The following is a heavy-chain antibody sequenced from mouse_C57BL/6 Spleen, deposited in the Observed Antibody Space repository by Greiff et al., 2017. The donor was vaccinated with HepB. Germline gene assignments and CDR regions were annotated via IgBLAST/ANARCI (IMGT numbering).Heavy chain of an antibody. CDR3: TRDYGSPLYWYFDV. V-gene: IGHV6-6*01. CDR1: GFTFSDAW. J-gene: IGHJ1*03. D-gene: IGHD1-1*01. Sequence: EVKLVESGGGLVQPGGSMKLSCAASGFTFSDAWMDWVRQSPEKWLEWVAEIRNKANNHATYYAESVKGRFTISRDDSKSSVYLQMNSLRAEDTGIYYCTRDYGSPLYWYFDVWGTGTTVTVSS. CDR2: IRNKANNHAT.